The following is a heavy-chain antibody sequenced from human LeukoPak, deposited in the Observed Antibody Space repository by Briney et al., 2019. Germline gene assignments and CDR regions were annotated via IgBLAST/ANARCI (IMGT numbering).Heavy chain of an antibody. CDR3: ARAWAVVTKNYFDY. CDR1: GFTFSSYA. J-gene: IGHJ4*02. CDR2: ISSSSYI. V-gene: IGHV3-21*01. D-gene: IGHD4-23*01. Sequence: GGSLRLSCAASGFTFSSYAMSWVRQAPGKGLEWVSSISSSSYIYYADSVKGRFTISRDNAKNSLYLQMNSLRAEDTAVYYCARAWAVVTKNYFDYWGQGTLVTVSS.